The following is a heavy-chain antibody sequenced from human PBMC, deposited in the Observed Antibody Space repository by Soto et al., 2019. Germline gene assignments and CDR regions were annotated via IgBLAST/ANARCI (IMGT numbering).Heavy chain of an antibody. CDR1: GFTFHSYG. J-gene: IGHJ5*02. V-gene: IGHV3-30*18. CDR3: AKDLDIMVRGPPLWGIDP. D-gene: IGHD3-10*01. CDR2: ISYDASNK. Sequence: PGGSLRLSCAASGFTFHSYGMHWVRQAPGKGLEWVAVISYDASNKYYADSVKGRFTISRDNSKNTLYLQLNSLRAEDTAVYYCAKDLDIMVRGPPLWGIDPWGQGTLVTVSS.